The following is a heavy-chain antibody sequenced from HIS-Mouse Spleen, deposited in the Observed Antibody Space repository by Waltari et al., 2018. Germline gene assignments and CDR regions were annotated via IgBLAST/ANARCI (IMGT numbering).Heavy chain of an antibody. CDR2: INHSGRT. CDR1: GGSFSGYY. V-gene: IGHV4-34*01. D-gene: IGHD4-17*01. J-gene: IGHJ4*02. Sequence: QVQLQQWCAGLLKPSETLSLTCAVYGGSFSGYYWSWIRQPPGKGLEWIGEINHSGRTNYNPSIKSRVTISVDTSKNQFSLKLSSVTAADTAVYYCARGRSPATVTIGYYFDYWGQGTLVTVSS. CDR3: ARGRSPATVTIGYYFDY.